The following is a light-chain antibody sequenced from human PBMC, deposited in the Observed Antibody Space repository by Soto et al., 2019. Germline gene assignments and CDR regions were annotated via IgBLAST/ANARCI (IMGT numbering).Light chain of an antibody. CDR1: SSDIGSYNL. CDR3: CSHAGSSAFVI. Sequence: QSVLTQPASVSGSPGQSITISCTGTSSDIGSYNLVSWYQQHPGKAPKLMIYEDSKRPSGVSDRFSGSKSDNTASLTVSGLQAEDEADYYCCSHAGSSAFVIFGGGTKLTVL. J-gene: IGLJ2*01. V-gene: IGLV2-23*02. CDR2: EDS.